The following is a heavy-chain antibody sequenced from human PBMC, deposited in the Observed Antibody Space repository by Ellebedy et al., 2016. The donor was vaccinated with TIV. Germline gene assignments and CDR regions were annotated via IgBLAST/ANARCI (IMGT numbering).Heavy chain of an antibody. CDR3: SREWQLWSSGLDS. CDR2: ISPNTGAT. Sequence: ASVKVSXXASGYTFTAYFIHWVRQAPGQGFQWVGWISPNTGATFYAQKFHGRVTMTRDTSLNTAYMELSSLRSDDTAVYYCSREWQLWSSGLDSWGQGTLVTVSS. J-gene: IGHJ4*02. CDR1: GYTFTAYF. V-gene: IGHV1-2*02. D-gene: IGHD5-18*01.